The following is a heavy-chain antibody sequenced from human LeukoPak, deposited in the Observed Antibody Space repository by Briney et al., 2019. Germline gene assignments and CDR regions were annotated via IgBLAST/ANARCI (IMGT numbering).Heavy chain of an antibody. D-gene: IGHD1-1*01. J-gene: IGHJ4*02. CDR3: ARDFHDVGFDY. CDR2: ISSSSGYI. V-gene: IGHV3-21*01. CDR1: GFTFSSYS. Sequence: GGSLRLSCAASGFTFSSYSMNWVRQAPGKGLEWVSSISSSSGYIYYADSVKGRFTISRDNAKNSLYLQMNSMRAEDTAVYYCARDFHDVGFDYWGRGTLVTVSS.